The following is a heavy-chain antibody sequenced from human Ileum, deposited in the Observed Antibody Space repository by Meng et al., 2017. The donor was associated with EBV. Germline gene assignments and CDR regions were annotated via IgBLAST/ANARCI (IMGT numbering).Heavy chain of an antibody. D-gene: IGHD6-19*01. Sequence: QGQLQWSGPGLVRPSGTRSLPCAVPGGSIRSSNWWSWVRQPPGKGLEWIGEIYHSGSTNYNPSLKSRVTISVDKSKNQFSLKLSSVTAADTAVYYCASFPPPGKQWLVTDYWGQGTLVTVSS. V-gene: IGHV4-4*02. CDR2: IYHSGST. CDR1: GGSIRSSNW. J-gene: IGHJ4*02. CDR3: ASFPPPGKQWLVTDY.